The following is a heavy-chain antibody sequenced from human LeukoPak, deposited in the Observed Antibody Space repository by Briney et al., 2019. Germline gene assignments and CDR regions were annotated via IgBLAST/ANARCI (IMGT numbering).Heavy chain of an antibody. J-gene: IGHJ4*02. Sequence: PGGSLKLSCAASGFTFSTYGMHWVRQGPGKGLEWVAFIRYNGSNEYYEDSVKGRFTISRDNSKNTLHLQMNSLSAEDTAVYYCAKVSVAGTEFDYWGQGTLVTVSS. CDR1: GFTFSTYG. CDR2: IRYNGSNE. V-gene: IGHV3-30*02. CDR3: AKVSVAGTEFDY. D-gene: IGHD6-19*01.